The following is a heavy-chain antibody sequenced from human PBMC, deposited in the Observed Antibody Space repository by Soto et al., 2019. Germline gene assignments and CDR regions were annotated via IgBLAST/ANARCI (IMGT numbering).Heavy chain of an antibody. D-gene: IGHD3-16*01. J-gene: IGHJ4*02. Sequence: GGSLRLSCAASGFTFSDYYMSWIRQAPGKGLEWVSYISSSGSTIYYADSVKGRFTISRDNAKNSLYLQMNSLRAEDTAVYYCARDSRLGEFPIDYWGQGTLVTVSS. V-gene: IGHV3-11*01. CDR3: ARDSRLGEFPIDY. CDR2: ISSSGSTI. CDR1: GFTFSDYY.